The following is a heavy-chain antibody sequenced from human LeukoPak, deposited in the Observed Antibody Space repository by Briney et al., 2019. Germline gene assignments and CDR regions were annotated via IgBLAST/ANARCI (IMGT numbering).Heavy chain of an antibody. CDR3: ARGYYDTLTNYPKNFDQ. V-gene: IGHV4-30-4*01. CDR2: IFYSGST. CDR1: GGSFFIVVHY. D-gene: IGHD3-9*01. Sequence: SETLSLTCTVSGGSFFIVVHYGGWIRQPPGRGLEGFGYIFYSGSTYYNPSLRSRLTISVDTSKNQFSLKLSSVTAADTAVYYCARGYYDTLTNYPKNFDQWGQGTLVTVSS. J-gene: IGHJ4*02.